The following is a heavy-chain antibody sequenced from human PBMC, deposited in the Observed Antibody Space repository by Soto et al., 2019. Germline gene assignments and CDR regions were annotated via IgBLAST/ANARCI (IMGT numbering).Heavy chain of an antibody. CDR2: INHSGST. D-gene: IGHD3-10*01. J-gene: IGHJ5*02. CDR3: ARGTYYYGSGSYLGWLDP. V-gene: IGHV4-34*01. CDR1: GGSFSGYY. Sequence: PSEALSLTCAVYGGSFSGYYWSWIRQPPGKGLELIGEINHSGSTNYNPSLKSRVTISVDTSKNQFSLKLSSVTAADTAVYYCARGTYYYGSGSYLGWLDPSGPAPMVTVSS.